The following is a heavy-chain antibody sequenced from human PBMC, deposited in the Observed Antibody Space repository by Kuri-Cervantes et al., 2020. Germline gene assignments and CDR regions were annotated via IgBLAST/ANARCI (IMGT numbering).Heavy chain of an antibody. CDR1: GFTFSSYA. J-gene: IGHJ4*02. CDR2: ISYDGSNK. V-gene: IGHV3-30*14. CDR3: ARDVTSFGVVTRYFDF. D-gene: IGHD3-3*01. Sequence: GGSLRLSCAASGFTFSSYAMHWVGQAPGKGLEWVAVISYDGSNKYYADSVKGRFTISRDNANNSLFLQMNSLRADDTAVYYCARDVTSFGVVTRYFDFWGQGTLVTVSS.